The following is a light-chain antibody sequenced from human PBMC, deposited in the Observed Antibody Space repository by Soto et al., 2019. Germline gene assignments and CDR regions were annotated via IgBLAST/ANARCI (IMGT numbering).Light chain of an antibody. CDR2: DAS. V-gene: IGKV1-5*01. CDR3: QQYNSYSPWT. Sequence: DIQMPQSPYPLSASLGDRFTITCLASQSISSWLAWYQQKPGKAPKLLIYDASSLESGVPSRFSGSGSGTEFTLTISSLQPDDFATYYCQQYNSYSPWTFGHGTKVDI. J-gene: IGKJ1*01. CDR1: QSISSW.